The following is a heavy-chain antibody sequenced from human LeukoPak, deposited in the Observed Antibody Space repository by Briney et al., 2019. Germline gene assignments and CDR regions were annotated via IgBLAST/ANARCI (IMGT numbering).Heavy chain of an antibody. J-gene: IGHJ5*02. D-gene: IGHD2-2*01. CDR1: GGSFSGYY. V-gene: IGHV4-34*01. Sequence: SETLSLTCAVYGGSFSGYYWSWIRQPPGKGLEWIGEINHSGSTNYNPSLKSRVTISVDTSKNQFSLKLSSVTAADTAVYYCARTPKSVVPAAIGYWFDPWGQGTLVTVSS. CDR3: ARTPKSVVPAAIGYWFDP. CDR2: INHSGST.